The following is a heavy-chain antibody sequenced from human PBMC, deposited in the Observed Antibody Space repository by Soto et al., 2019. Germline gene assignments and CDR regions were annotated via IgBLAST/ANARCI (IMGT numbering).Heavy chain of an antibody. CDR1: GFTFSSYS. CDR3: ARVPPGYDRSGYSPYFFDS. J-gene: IGHJ4*02. CDR2: ISSSSTI. D-gene: IGHD3-22*01. Sequence: PGGSLRLSCAASGFTFSSYSMNWVRQAPGKGLEWVSYISSSSTIYYAASVKGRLTISRDNAQNSLYLQMDSLRAEDTAVYYCARVPPGYDRSGYSPYFFDSWGQGTLVTVSS. V-gene: IGHV3-48*01.